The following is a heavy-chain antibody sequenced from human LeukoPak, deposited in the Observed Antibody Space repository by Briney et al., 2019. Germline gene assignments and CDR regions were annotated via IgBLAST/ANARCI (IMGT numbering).Heavy chain of an antibody. CDR2: IYHSGST. V-gene: IGHV4-30-2*01. CDR1: GGSISSGGYS. CDR3: ARARGNSSGWYKNWYFDL. Sequence: PSETLSLTCAVSGGSISSGGYSWRWIRQPPGKGLEWIGYIYHSGSTYYNPSLKSRVTISVDRSKNQFSLKLSSVTAADTAVYYCARARGNSSGWYKNWYFDLWGRGTLVTVSS. J-gene: IGHJ2*01. D-gene: IGHD6-19*01.